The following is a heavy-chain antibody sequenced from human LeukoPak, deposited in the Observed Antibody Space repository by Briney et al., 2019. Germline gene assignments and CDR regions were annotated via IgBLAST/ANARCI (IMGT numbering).Heavy chain of an antibody. J-gene: IGHJ6*03. CDR1: GFTFSSYS. Sequence: PGGSLRLSCAASGFTFSSYSMNWVRQAPGKGLERVSYISSSSSTIYYADSVKGRFTISRDNAKNSLYLQMNSLRAEDTAVYYCARDRAAAGPNYYYYYMDVWGKGTTVTVSS. CDR3: ARDRAAAGPNYYYYYMDV. D-gene: IGHD6-13*01. CDR2: ISSSSSTI. V-gene: IGHV3-48*01.